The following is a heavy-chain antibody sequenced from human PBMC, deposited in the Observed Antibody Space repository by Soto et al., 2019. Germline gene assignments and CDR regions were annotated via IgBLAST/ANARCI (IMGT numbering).Heavy chain of an antibody. V-gene: IGHV4-30-4*01. CDR2: NYYSGST. CDR3: ARAPGPGYCSSTSCPQAHYYYGMDV. Sequence: SETLSLTCTVSGGSISSGDYYWSWIRQPPGKGLEWIGYNYYSGSTYYNPSLKSRVTISVDTSKNQFSLKLSSVTAADTAVYNCARAPGPGYCSSTSCPQAHYYYGMDVWGQGTTVTVSS. D-gene: IGHD2-2*01. CDR1: GGSISSGDYY. J-gene: IGHJ6*01.